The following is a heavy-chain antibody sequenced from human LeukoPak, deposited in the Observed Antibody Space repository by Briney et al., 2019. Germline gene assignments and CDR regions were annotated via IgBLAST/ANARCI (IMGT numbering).Heavy chain of an antibody. CDR1: GGSISSGGYH. V-gene: IGHV4-30-2*01. CDR2: IYHSGST. Sequence: SETLSLTCTVSGGSISSGGYHWSWIRQPPGKGLEWIGYIYHSGSTYYNPSLKSRVTISVDRSKNQFSLKLSSVTAEDTAVCYCARDTNTRNWGQGTLVTVSS. CDR3: ARDTNTRN. D-gene: IGHD2-2*01. J-gene: IGHJ4*02.